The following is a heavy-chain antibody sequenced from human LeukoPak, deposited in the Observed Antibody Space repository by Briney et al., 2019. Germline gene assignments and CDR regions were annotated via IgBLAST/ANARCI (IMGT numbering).Heavy chain of an antibody. CDR3: ARDYDFWSGSIPYYYYYGMDV. D-gene: IGHD3-3*01. CDR2: ISAYNGNT. CDR1: GYTFTSYG. Sequence: GSVKVSCKASGYTFTSYGISWVRQAPGQGLEWMGWISAYNGNTTYAQKLQGRVTMTTDTSTSTAYMELRSLRSDDTAVYYCARDYDFWSGSIPYYYYYGMDVWGQGTTVTVSS. V-gene: IGHV1-18*01. J-gene: IGHJ6*02.